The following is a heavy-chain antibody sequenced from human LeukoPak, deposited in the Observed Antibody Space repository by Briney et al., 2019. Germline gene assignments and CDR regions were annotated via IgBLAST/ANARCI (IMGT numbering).Heavy chain of an antibody. CDR1: GSTLSSYS. CDR2: ISISGTTI. Sequence: GGSLRLSCAASGSTLSSYSMNWVRQAPGKGLEWVSHISISGTTIHYADSVKGRFTSSRDSAKNSLYLQLNSLRGEDTAVYSCSTAKFDYWGQGTLLTVS. CDR3: STAKFDY. J-gene: IGHJ4*02. V-gene: IGHV3-48*01.